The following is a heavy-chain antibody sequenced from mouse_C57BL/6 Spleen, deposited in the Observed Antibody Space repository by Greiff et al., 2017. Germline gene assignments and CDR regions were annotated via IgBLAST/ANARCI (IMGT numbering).Heavy chain of an antibody. CDR1: GYTFTSYW. CDR2: INPSNGGT. D-gene: IGHD2-2*01. Sequence: QVQLKQPGTELVKPGASVKLSCKASGYTFTSYWMHWVKQRPGQGLEWIGNINPSNGGTNYNEKFKSKATLTVDKSSSTAYMQLSSLTSEDSAVYYCARSSYGYDYAMDYWGQGTSVTVSS. V-gene: IGHV1-53*01. J-gene: IGHJ4*01. CDR3: ARSSYGYDYAMDY.